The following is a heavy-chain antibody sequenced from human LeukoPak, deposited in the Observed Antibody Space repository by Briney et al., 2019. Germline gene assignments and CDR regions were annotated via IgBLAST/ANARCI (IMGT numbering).Heavy chain of an antibody. CDR2: IGGSGGST. CDR3: ARGRGYSYGDIDY. V-gene: IGHV3-23*01. Sequence: PGGSLRLSCAASGFTFSSYAMSWVRQAPGKGLEWVSAIGGSGGSTYYADSVKGRFTISRDNAKNSLYLQMNSLRAEDTAVYYCARGRGYSYGDIDYWGQGTLVTVSS. D-gene: IGHD5-18*01. CDR1: GFTFSSYA. J-gene: IGHJ4*02.